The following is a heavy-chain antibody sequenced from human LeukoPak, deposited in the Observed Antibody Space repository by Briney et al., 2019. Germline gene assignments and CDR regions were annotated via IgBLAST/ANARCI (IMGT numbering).Heavy chain of an antibody. V-gene: IGHV3-74*01. J-gene: IGHJ4*02. Sequence: RGSLRLSCAASGFTFSSYWMHWVRQAPGKGLVWVSRINSDGSSTSYADSVKGRFTISRDNAKNTLYLQMNSLRAEDTAVYYCARGDYVWGSYSYWGQGTLVTVSS. D-gene: IGHD3-16*01. CDR1: GFTFSSYW. CDR3: ARGDYVWGSYSY. CDR2: INSDGSST.